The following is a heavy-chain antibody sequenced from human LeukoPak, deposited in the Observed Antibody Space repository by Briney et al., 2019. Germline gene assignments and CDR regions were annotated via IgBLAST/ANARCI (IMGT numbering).Heavy chain of an antibody. J-gene: IGHJ4*02. CDR1: GFTFSSYS. CDR3: ARAVGSSWYYFDY. Sequence: GGSLRLSCAASGFTFSSYSMNWVRQAPGKGQVWVSSISSSSSYIYYADSVKGRFTISRDNAKNSLYLQMNSLRAEDTAVYYCARAVGSSWYYFDYWGQGTLVTVSS. D-gene: IGHD6-13*01. V-gene: IGHV3-21*01. CDR2: ISSSSSYI.